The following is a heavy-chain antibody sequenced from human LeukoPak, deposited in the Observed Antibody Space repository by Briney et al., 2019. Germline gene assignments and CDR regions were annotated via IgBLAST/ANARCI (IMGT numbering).Heavy chain of an antibody. CDR3: ARVSGYYYEDAFDI. CDR1: GGSFSGYY. CDR2: ISHSRIT. J-gene: IGHJ3*02. Sequence: PSETLSLTCAVYGGSFSGYYWSLIRQPPGKGLEWIGEISHSRITNYNPSLKSRVTISVDTSKNQFSLKLSSVTAADTAVYYCARVSGYYYEDAFDIWGQGTMVTVSS. V-gene: IGHV4-34*01. D-gene: IGHD3-22*01.